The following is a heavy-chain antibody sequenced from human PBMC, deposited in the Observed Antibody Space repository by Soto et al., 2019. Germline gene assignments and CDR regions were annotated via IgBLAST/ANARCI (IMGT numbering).Heavy chain of an antibody. V-gene: IGHV3-11*01. CDR2: ISNSGSTI. Sequence: QVQLVESGGGLVKPGGSLRLSCASSRFTFSDYYMSWIRQTPGKGLEWVSYISNSGSTIYYADSVKGRFTISRDNAKNSLYLQMNSLRAEDTTVYFCPRGRPTMVRGVPSPYYYYYYMDVWGKGTTVNVSS. CDR1: RFTFSDYY. CDR3: PRGRPTMVRGVPSPYYYYYYMDV. D-gene: IGHD3-10*01. J-gene: IGHJ6*03.